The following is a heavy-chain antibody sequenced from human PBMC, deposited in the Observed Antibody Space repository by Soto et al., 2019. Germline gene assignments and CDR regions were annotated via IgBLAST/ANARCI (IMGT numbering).Heavy chain of an antibody. CDR2: INHSGST. Sequence: QVQLQQWGAGLLKPSETLSLTCAVYGGSFSGYYWSWIRQPPGKGLEWIGEINHSGSTNYNPSLKSRVTISVDPSKNQFSLKLSSVTAADTAVYYCAISRPLYYYYYMDVWGKGTTVTVSS. CDR1: GGSFSGYY. V-gene: IGHV4-34*01. J-gene: IGHJ6*03. CDR3: AISRPLYYYYYMDV.